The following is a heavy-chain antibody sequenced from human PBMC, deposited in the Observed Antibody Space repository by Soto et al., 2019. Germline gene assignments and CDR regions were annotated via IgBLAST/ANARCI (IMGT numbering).Heavy chain of an antibody. V-gene: IGHV3-30-3*01. CDR1: GFTFSSYA. D-gene: IGHD2-2*02. CDR2: ISYDGNKQ. J-gene: IGHJ3*01. Sequence: QVQLVESGGGVVQPGRSLRLSCAASGFTFSSYAIHWVRQAPGKGLEWVSLISYDGNKQFYADSVKGRFTISRVNSKNALYLRMFSLRAEDTAVYYCGRDKWLYQYGEAFDVWGQGTTVTVS. CDR3: GRDKWLYQYGEAFDV.